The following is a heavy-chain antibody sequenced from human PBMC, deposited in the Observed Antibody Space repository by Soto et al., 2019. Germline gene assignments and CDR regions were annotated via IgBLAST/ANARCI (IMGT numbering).Heavy chain of an antibody. D-gene: IGHD3-22*01. V-gene: IGHV4-30-4*01. CDR1: GGSISSGDYY. CDR2: IYYSGST. J-gene: IGHJ4*02. CDR3: ARDRWVKPYYYDSTPS. Sequence: PSETLSLTWTVSGGSISSGDYYWSWIRQPPGQGLEWIGYIYYSGSTYYNPSLKSRVTISVDTSKNQFSLKLSTVTAADTAVYYCARDRWVKPYYYDSTPSWGQGTLVAVSS.